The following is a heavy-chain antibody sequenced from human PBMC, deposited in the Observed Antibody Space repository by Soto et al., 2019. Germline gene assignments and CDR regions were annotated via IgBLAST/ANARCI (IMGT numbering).Heavy chain of an antibody. CDR3: ARRYCSGGSCHFFDY. J-gene: IGHJ4*02. CDR1: GGSISSYY. D-gene: IGHD2-15*01. CDR2: IYYSVST. V-gene: IGHV4-59*08. Sequence: SETLSLTCTVSGGSISSYYWSWIRQPPGKGLEWIGYIYYSVSTNYNPSLKSRVTISVDTSKNQFSLNLSSVTAADTAVYYCARRYCSGGSCHFFDYWGQGTLVTVSS.